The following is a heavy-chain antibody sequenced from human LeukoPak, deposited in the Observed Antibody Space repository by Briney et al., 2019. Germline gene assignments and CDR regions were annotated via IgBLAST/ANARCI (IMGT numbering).Heavy chain of an antibody. J-gene: IGHJ4*02. Sequence: SETLSLTCAVSGYSLSSGYYWGWIRQPPGKGLEWIGSIYHSGSAYCNPSLKSRVTISVDTSKNQFSLKLTSVTAADTAVYYCARLPSSTGRLGLDYWGQGTLVTVSS. V-gene: IGHV4-38-2*01. CDR2: IYHSGSA. CDR3: ARLPSSTGRLGLDY. CDR1: GYSLSSGYY. D-gene: IGHD2-2*01.